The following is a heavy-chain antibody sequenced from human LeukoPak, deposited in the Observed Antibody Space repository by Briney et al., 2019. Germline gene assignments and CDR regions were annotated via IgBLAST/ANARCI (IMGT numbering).Heavy chain of an antibody. Sequence: ASVKVSCKASGYTFTSYDINWVRQATGQGLEWMGWMNPNSGNTGYAQKFQGRVTITRNTSISTAYMELSSLRSEDTAVYYCARAPSWSVVAVPSYSFDYWGQGSLVTVSS. CDR3: ARAPSWSVVAVPSYSFDY. CDR1: GYTFTSYD. D-gene: IGHD2-15*01. V-gene: IGHV1-8*03. CDR2: MNPNSGNT. J-gene: IGHJ4*02.